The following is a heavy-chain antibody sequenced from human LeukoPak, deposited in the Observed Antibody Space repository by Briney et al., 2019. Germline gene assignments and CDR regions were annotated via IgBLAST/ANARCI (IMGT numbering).Heavy chain of an antibody. CDR1: GYTFTAHA. CDR3: AREDILTGYSSAEYFQH. CDR2: INVANGDT. Sequence: ASVKVSCKASGYTFTAHAVHWVRQAPGQRLEWMGWINVANGDTGYSQKFQGRVTMTTDTSTSTAYMELRSLRSDDTAVYYCAREDILTGYSSAEYFQHWGQGTLVTVSS. V-gene: IGHV1-3*01. J-gene: IGHJ1*01. D-gene: IGHD3-9*01.